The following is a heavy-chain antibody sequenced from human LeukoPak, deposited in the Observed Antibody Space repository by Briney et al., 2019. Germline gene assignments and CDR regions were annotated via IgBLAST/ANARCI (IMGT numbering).Heavy chain of an antibody. Sequence: PGGSLRLSCAASGFTFSSYAMHWVRQVPGKGLEWVAVISYDGSNIYYVDFVKGRFTTSRDNAKNSLYLQMNSLRAEDTAVYYCAGEYYYDSSGLPDYWGQGTLVTVSS. CDR3: AGEYYYDSSGLPDY. J-gene: IGHJ4*02. CDR1: GFTFSSYA. D-gene: IGHD3-22*01. V-gene: IGHV3-30*03. CDR2: ISYDGSNI.